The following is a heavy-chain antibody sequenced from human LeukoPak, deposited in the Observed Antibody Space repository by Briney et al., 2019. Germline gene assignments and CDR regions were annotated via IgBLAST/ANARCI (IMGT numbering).Heavy chain of an antibody. CDR1: GFTFSSYS. Sequence: GGSLRLSCAASGFTFSSYSMNWVRQAPGKGLEWVSYISSSSSTIYYADSVKGRFTISRDNAKNSLYLQMNSLRAEDTAVYYCARDPAPVLRFLEQYYYYYGMDVWGQGTTVTVSS. CDR3: ARDPAPVLRFLEQYYYYYGMDV. D-gene: IGHD3-3*01. CDR2: ISSSSSTI. J-gene: IGHJ6*02. V-gene: IGHV3-48*01.